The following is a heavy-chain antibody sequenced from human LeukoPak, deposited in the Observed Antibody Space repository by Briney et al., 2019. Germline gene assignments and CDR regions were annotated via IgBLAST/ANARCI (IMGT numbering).Heavy chain of an antibody. V-gene: IGHV3-9*01. CDR3: AKDLGYSSSWYYFDY. D-gene: IGHD6-13*01. J-gene: IGHJ4*02. Sequence: PGRSLRLSCAASGFTFDDYAMHWVRQAPGKGLEWVSGISWNSGSIGYADSVKGRFTISRDNAKNSLYLQMNSLRAGDTALYYCAKDLGYSSSWYYFDYWGQGTLVTVSS. CDR2: ISWNSGSI. CDR1: GFTFDDYA.